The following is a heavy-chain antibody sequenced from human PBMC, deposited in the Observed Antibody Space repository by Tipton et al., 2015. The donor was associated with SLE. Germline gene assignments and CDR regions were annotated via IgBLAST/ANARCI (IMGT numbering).Heavy chain of an antibody. Sequence: TLSLTCTVSGGSISSSRYFWGWIRQPPGKGLEWIGNIYYNGSTYYNPSLKSRVTISVDTSKNQFSLKLSSVTAADTAVYYCARDIVLGGGAFDIWGQGTMVTVSS. V-gene: IGHV4-39*07. CDR3: ARDIVLGGGAFDI. CDR1: GGSISSSRYF. J-gene: IGHJ3*02. CDR2: IYYNGST. D-gene: IGHD3-16*01.